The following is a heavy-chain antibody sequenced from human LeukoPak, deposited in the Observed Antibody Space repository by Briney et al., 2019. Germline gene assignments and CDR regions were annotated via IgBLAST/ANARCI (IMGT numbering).Heavy chain of an antibody. CDR2: ISHSGST. V-gene: IGHV4-38-2*02. J-gene: IGHJ4*02. D-gene: IGHD3-22*01. CDR3: ARDSRNYYDSSGRYYFDY. Sequence: SETLSLTCTVSGYSISSGYYWGWIRQTPGKGLEWIGSISHSGSTYYNPSLKSRVTISVDTSKNQFSLKLSSVTAADTAVYYCARDSRNYYDSSGRYYFDYWGQGTLVTVSS. CDR1: GYSISSGYY.